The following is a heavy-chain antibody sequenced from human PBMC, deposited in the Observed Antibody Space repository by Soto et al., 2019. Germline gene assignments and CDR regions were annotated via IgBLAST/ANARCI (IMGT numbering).Heavy chain of an antibody. D-gene: IGHD2-15*01. V-gene: IGHV1-18*01. CDR2: ISAYNGNT. Sequence: QVQLVQSGAEVKKPGASVKVSCKASGYTFTSYGISWVRQAPGQGLEWMGWISAYNGNTNYAQKLQGRVTMTTDTSTSTAYMELRSLRSDDTAVYYCARNPAGYSGGSCYSGYYYYMDVWGKGTTVTVSS. J-gene: IGHJ6*03. CDR1: GYTFTSYG. CDR3: ARNPAGYSGGSCYSGYYYYMDV.